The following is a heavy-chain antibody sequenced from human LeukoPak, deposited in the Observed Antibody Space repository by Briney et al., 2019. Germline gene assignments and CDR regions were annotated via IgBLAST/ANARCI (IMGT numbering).Heavy chain of an antibody. Sequence: SETLSLTCTVSGGSISSYYWSWIRQPAGKGLEWIGRIYTSGSTNYNPSLTSRVTMSVDTSKNQFSLKLSSVTAADTAVYYCARDVQYYDILTGYYFASVYWGQGTLVTVSS. D-gene: IGHD3-9*01. CDR1: GGSISSYY. CDR3: ARDVQYYDILTGYYFASVY. J-gene: IGHJ4*02. CDR2: IYTSGST. V-gene: IGHV4-4*07.